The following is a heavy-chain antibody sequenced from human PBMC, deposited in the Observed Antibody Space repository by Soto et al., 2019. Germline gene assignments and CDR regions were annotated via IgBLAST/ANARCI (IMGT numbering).Heavy chain of an antibody. V-gene: IGHV4-31*03. CDR3: ARVPIYCSGGSCYSFDY. CDR1: GGSISSGGYY. D-gene: IGHD2-15*01. J-gene: IGHJ4*02. CDR2: IYYSGST. Sequence: QVQLQESGPGLVKPSQTLSLTCTVSGGSISSGGYYWSWIRQHPGKGLEWIGYIYYSGSTYYNPSLKSRVTISVDPSKNQFSLKLSSVTAADTAVYYCARVPIYCSGGSCYSFDYWGQGTLVTVSS.